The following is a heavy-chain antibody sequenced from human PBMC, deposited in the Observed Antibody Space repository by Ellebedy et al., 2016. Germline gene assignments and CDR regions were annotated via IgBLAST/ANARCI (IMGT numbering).Heavy chain of an antibody. CDR3: ANVGGSGSYYNGY. Sequence: GGSLRLSCAASGFTVSSSYVSWVRQAPGKGPEWISAIVGSGERTFYADSVKGRFTISRDNSKNRLYLQMNSLKVEDTATYYCANVGGSGSYYNGYWGLGTLVTVSS. V-gene: IGHV3-23*01. D-gene: IGHD3-10*01. CDR2: IVGSGERT. J-gene: IGHJ4*02. CDR1: GFTVSSSY.